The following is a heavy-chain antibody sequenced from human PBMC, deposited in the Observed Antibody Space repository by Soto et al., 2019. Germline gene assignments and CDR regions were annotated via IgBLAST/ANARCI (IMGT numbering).Heavy chain of an antibody. CDR3: ARARSLRFLEWVDYYYYMDV. Sequence: QVQLVQSGSEVKKPGASVKDSCKASGYTFTSYDINWVRQATGQGLEWMGWMNPNSCNTGYAQKFQGRVTMTRNTSISTAYLKLSSLRSEDTAVYYCARARSLRFLEWVDYYYYMDVWGKGTTVTVSS. J-gene: IGHJ6*03. D-gene: IGHD3-3*01. V-gene: IGHV1-8*01. CDR1: GYTFTSYD. CDR2: MNPNSCNT.